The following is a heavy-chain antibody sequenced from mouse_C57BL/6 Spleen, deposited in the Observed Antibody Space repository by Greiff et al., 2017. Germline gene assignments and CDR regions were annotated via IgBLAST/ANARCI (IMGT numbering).Heavy chain of an antibody. CDR2: IDPENGDT. Sequence: EVKLMESGAELVRPGASVKLSCTASGFNIKDDYMHWVKQRPEQGLEWIGWIDPENGDTEYASKFQGKATITADTSSNTAYLQLSSLTSEDTAVYYCTRWGSYYFDYWGQGTTLTVSS. CDR1: GFNIKDDY. D-gene: IGHD2-3*01. CDR3: TRWGSYYFDY. J-gene: IGHJ2*01. V-gene: IGHV14-4*01.